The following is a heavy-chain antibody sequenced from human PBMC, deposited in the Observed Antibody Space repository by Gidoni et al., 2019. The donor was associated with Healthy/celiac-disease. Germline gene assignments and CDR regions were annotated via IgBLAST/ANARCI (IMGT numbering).Heavy chain of an antibody. V-gene: IGHV3-9*01. Sequence: EVQLVESGGGLVQPGRSLRLSCAASGFTFDDYAMHWVRQAPGKGLEWVSGISWNSGSIGYADSVKGRFTISRDNAKNSLYLQMNSLRAEDTALYYCAQDGGSSGWYFDYWGQGTLVTVSS. CDR2: ISWNSGSI. J-gene: IGHJ4*02. D-gene: IGHD6-19*01. CDR1: GFTFDDYA. CDR3: AQDGGSSGWYFDY.